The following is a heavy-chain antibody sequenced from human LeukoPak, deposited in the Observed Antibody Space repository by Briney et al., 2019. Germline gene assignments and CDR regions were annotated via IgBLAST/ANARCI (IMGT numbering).Heavy chain of an antibody. V-gene: IGHV4-38-2*01. D-gene: IGHD2-21*01. CDR2: IYHSGST. CDR1: GYSISSGYY. CDR3: ASQAILTWFDP. J-gene: IGHJ5*02. Sequence: SDTQSLTCAFCGYSISSGYYWGWIRHPPGKGLEWIVSIYHSGSTYCTPSLKRRVTISVDTSKNPFSLKLSSVTAADTAVYYCASQAILTWFDPWGQGTLVTVSS.